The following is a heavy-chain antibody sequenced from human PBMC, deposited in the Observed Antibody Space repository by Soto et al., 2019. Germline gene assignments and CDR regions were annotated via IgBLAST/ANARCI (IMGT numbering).Heavy chain of an antibody. Sequence: EVQLLESGGGLVQPGGSLRLSCAASGFTFTTRAMSWVRQAPGKGLQWVSGISASGGTTYYADSVKGRLTISRDNSKNMLSLLLTSLTDDDTAVYYCTTGTQNFDYWGRGTRVTVSS. CDR3: TTGTQNFDY. V-gene: IGHV3-23*01. D-gene: IGHD3-10*01. CDR2: ISASGGTT. J-gene: IGHJ4*02. CDR1: GFTFTTRA.